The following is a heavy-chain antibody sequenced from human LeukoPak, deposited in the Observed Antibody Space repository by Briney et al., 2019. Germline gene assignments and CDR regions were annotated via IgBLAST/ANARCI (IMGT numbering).Heavy chain of an antibody. V-gene: IGHV4-61*01. Sequence: SETLSLTCTVSGGSISGNYYWSWIRQPPGKGLEWIGYIYYSGSTNHNPSLKSRVTISVDTSKNQFSLKLSSVTAADTAVYYCARGPMATITYFDYWGQGTLVTVSS. CDR2: IYYSGST. D-gene: IGHD5-24*01. J-gene: IGHJ4*02. CDR3: ARGPMATITYFDY. CDR1: GGSISGNYY.